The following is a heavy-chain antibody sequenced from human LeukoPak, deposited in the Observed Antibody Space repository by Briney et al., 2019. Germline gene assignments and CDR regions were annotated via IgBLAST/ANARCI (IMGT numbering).Heavy chain of an antibody. J-gene: IGHJ4*02. Sequence: SVKVSCKASGGTFSSYTISWVRQAPGQGLGWMGRIIPIIGTANYAQKFQGRVTITTDESTSTAYMELSSLRAEDTAVYYCARDVGIAVAGYYFDYWGQGTLVTVSS. V-gene: IGHV1-69*16. CDR1: GGTFSSYT. CDR2: IIPIIGTA. D-gene: IGHD6-19*01. CDR3: ARDVGIAVAGYYFDY.